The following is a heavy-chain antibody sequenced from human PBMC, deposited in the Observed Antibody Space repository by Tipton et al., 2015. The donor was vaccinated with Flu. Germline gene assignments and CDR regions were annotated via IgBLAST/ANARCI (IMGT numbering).Heavy chain of an antibody. D-gene: IGHD3-16*02. V-gene: IGHV3-20*04. CDR1: GFTFDDFD. CDR3: ASYIWGSYRSMFDY. J-gene: IGHJ4*02. CDR2: INRSGGDT. Sequence: SLRLSCAASGFTFDDFDLNWVRQAPGKGLEWVSGINRSGGDTGYADSVKGRFIISRDNAKNSLFLQMNSLRAEDTAVYYCASYIWGSYRSMFDYWGQGTLVTVSS.